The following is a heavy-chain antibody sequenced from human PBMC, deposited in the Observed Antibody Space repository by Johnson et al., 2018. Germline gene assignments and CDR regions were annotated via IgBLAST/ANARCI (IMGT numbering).Heavy chain of an antibody. Sequence: QVQLQQWGAGLLKPSETLSLTCAVYGGSFSGYYWSWIRQPPGKGLEWIGEINHSGSTNYNPSLKSRVTISVDTSKNQFSLRLSSVTAADTAVYYCARGGYYDSSGYYPDAFDILGQVTMVTVSS. J-gene: IGHJ3*02. V-gene: IGHV4-34*01. CDR3: ARGGYYDSSGYYPDAFDI. D-gene: IGHD3-22*01. CDR2: INHSGST. CDR1: GGSFSGYY.